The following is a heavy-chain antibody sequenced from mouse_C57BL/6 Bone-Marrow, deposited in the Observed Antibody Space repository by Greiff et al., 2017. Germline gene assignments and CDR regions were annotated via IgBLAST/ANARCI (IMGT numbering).Heavy chain of an antibody. D-gene: IGHD2-10*01. V-gene: IGHV1-81*01. J-gene: IGHJ2*01. CDR1: GYTFTSYG. CDR2: IYPRSGNT. CDR3: ADLRLLRDY. Sequence: VQLQESGAELARPGASVKLSCKASGYTFTSYGISWVKQRTGQGLEWIGEIYPRSGNTYYNEKFKGKATLTADKSSSTAYMALHSLTYEDSAVYYDADLRLLRDYWGQGTTLTVSS.